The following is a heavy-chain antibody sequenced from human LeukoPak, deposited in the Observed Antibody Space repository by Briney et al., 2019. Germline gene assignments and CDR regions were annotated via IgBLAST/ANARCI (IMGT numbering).Heavy chain of an antibody. CDR1: GGSVSSGSYY. CDR3: ARMYSNGWYDY. V-gene: IGHV4-61*01. Sequence: RASETLSLTCTVSGGSVSSGSYYWSWIRQPPGKGLEWIGYIYYSGSTNYNPSLKSRVTISVDTSKNQFSLKLSSVTAADTAVYYCARMYSNGWYDYWGQGTLVTVSS. J-gene: IGHJ4*02. CDR2: IYYSGST. D-gene: IGHD6-19*01.